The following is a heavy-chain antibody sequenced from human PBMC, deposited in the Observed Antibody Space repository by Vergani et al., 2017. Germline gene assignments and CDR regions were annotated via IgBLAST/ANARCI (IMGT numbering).Heavy chain of an antibody. Sequence: QVQLQQWGAGLLKPSETLSLTCAVYGGSFSGYYWSWIRQPPGKGLEWIGEINHSGSTNYNPSLKSRVTISVDTSKNQFSLKLSSVTAADTAVYYCARAPSSWSRYYYYYYYMDVWGKGTTVTVSS. CDR2: INHSGST. D-gene: IGHD2-8*02. CDR1: GGSFSGYY. J-gene: IGHJ6*03. V-gene: IGHV4-34*01. CDR3: ARAPSSWSRYYYYYYYMDV.